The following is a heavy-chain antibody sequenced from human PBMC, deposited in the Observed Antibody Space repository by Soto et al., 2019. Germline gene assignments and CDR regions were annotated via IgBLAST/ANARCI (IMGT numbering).Heavy chain of an antibody. J-gene: IGHJ6*02. Sequence: GASVKVSCKASGYTFTSYGISCVRQAPGQRLEWMGWISAYNGNTNYAQKLQGRVTMTTDTSTSTAYMELRSLRSDDTAVYYCARVASVLARGYYYYGMDVWGQGTTDTVSS. CDR1: GYTFTSYG. CDR3: ARVASVLARGYYYYGMDV. V-gene: IGHV1-18*01. CDR2: ISAYNGNT. D-gene: IGHD3-3*01.